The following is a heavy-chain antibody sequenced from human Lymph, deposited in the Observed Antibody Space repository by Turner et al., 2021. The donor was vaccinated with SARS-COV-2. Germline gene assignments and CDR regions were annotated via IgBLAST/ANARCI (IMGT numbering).Heavy chain of an antibody. J-gene: IGHJ4*02. CDR2: VWYDGSNK. CDR1: GFTFSSSG. D-gene: IGHD2-8*01. Sequence: QVQLVESGGGVVPPGRSLRLSCAASGFTFSSSGLHWVRQAPGKGLEWVAVVWYDGSNKFYADSVKGRFTISRDNSKNTLYLQMNSLRAEDTAVYYCARHNGGRLDYWGQGTLVTVSS. CDR3: ARHNGGRLDY. V-gene: IGHV3-33*01.